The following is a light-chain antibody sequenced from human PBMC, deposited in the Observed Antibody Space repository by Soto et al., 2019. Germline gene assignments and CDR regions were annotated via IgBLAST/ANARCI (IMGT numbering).Light chain of an antibody. J-gene: IGKJ1*01. CDR2: GAS. V-gene: IGKV3-15*01. Sequence: IVLTQSPATLSVSPGEKATLSCRASQSVSSNLAWYQQKPGQAPRLLMYGASTRATAIPARFSGSGSGTEFTRNITSLQAEDIAVYYCQQYDTWHVWTFGQGTKVEI. CDR3: QQYDTWHVWT. CDR1: QSVSSN.